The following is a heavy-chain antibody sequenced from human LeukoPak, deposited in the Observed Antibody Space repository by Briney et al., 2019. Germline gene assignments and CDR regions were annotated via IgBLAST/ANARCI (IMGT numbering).Heavy chain of an antibody. D-gene: IGHD1-26*01. CDR3: VRERGATVDY. J-gene: IGHJ4*02. CDR1: GYTFSGYY. CDR2: INFNSGDT. Sequence: ASVKVSCKASGYTFSGYYIHWVRQAPGQGLEWMGWINFNSGDTNYAQKFQGRVTVTRDTSISTTYMELSSLRADDTALYHCVRERGATVDYWGQGTLVTVSS. V-gene: IGHV1-2*02.